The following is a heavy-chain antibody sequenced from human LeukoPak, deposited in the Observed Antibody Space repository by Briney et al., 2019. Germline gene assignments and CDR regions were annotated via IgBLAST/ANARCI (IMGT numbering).Heavy chain of an antibody. Sequence: GGSLRLSCAASGFTFSSYGMHWVRQAPGKGLEWVAFIRYDGSNKYYADSVKGRFTISRDNSKSTLYLQMNSLRAEDTAVYYCAKVALRGYCSGGSCYYFDYWGQGTLVTVSS. D-gene: IGHD2-15*01. V-gene: IGHV3-30*02. CDR1: GFTFSSYG. J-gene: IGHJ4*02. CDR2: IRYDGSNK. CDR3: AKVALRGYCSGGSCYYFDY.